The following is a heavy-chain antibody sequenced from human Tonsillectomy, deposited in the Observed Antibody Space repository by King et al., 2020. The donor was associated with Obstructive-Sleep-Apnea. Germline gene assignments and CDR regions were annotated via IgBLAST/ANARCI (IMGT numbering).Heavy chain of an antibody. CDR2: ISSNGGST. CDR3: ARRNWNDVGGGFDP. Sequence: VQLVESGGGLVQPGGSLRLSCAASGFTFSSYAMHWVRQAPGKGLEYVSAISSNGGSTYYANSVKGRFTISRDNSKNTLYLQMGSLRAEDMAVYYCARRNWNDVGGGFDPWGKGTLVTVSS. CDR1: GFTFSSYA. D-gene: IGHD1-1*01. J-gene: IGHJ5*02. V-gene: IGHV3-64*01.